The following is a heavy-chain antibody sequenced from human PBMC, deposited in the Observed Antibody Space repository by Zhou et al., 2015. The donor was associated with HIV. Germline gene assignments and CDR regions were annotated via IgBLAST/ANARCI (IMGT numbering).Heavy chain of an antibody. J-gene: IGHJ6*03. CDR3: ARGGYPVVEQYQLLYPHYMDV. CDR1: GGTFSSYA. CDR2: IIPIFGTA. V-gene: IGHV1-69*01. D-gene: IGHD2-2*02. Sequence: QVQLVQSGAEVKKPGSSVKVSCKASGGTFSSYAISWVRQAPGQGLEWMGGIIPIFGTANYAQKFQGRVTITADESTSTAYMELSSLRSEDTAVYYCARGGYPVVEQYQLLYPHYMDVWGKGTTVTVSS.